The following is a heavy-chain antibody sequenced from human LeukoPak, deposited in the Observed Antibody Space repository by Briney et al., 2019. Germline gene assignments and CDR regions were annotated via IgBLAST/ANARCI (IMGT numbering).Heavy chain of an antibody. J-gene: IGHJ4*02. CDR3: VNILFG. D-gene: IGHD3-10*01. CDR1: GFTFSSYW. Sequence: GESLRLSCAVSGFTFSSYWMHWVRQVPGEGLVWVSRISSDGSTTTYADSVKGRFTISRDNAKNTLYLQMNSLRAEDTAVYYCVNILFGWGQGTLVTVSS. V-gene: IGHV3-74*01. CDR2: ISSDGSTT.